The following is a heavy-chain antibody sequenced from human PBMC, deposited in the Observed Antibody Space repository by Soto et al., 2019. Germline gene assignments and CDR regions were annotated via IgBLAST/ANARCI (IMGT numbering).Heavy chain of an antibody. CDR3: AREDYGSATNDY. J-gene: IGHJ4*02. D-gene: IGHD3-10*01. CDR2: IRNKANTYTT. CDR1: GFIFSDHY. V-gene: IGHV3-72*01. Sequence: PGGSMRLSCAASGFIFSDHYMDWVRQAPEKGLEWVGRIRNKANTYTTEYAASVRGRFTISRDDSKTSLYLQMNSLKTEDTAVYYCAREDYGSATNDYWAQGTLVTVSS.